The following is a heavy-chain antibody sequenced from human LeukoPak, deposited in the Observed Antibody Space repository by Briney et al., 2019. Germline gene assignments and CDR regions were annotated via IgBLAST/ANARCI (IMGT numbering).Heavy chain of an antibody. Sequence: GGSLRLSCAASGFTFSSYGMHWVRQAPGKGLEWVAVISYDGSNKYYADSVKGRFTISRNNSKNTLYPQMNSLRAEDTAVYYCANGIRHKSGWLADYWGQGTLVTVSS. V-gene: IGHV3-30*18. D-gene: IGHD6-19*01. CDR3: ANGIRHKSGWLADY. CDR1: GFTFSSYG. J-gene: IGHJ4*02. CDR2: ISYDGSNK.